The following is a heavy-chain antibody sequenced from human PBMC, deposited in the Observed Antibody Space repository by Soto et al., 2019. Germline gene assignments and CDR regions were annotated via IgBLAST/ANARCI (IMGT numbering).Heavy chain of an antibody. CDR2: ISAYNGNT. CDR3: ASDLNHLRFLAWLGGRDTYYYYYMDV. J-gene: IGHJ6*03. V-gene: IGHV1-18*01. CDR1: GYTFTSYG. Sequence: AAVKVSCKASGYTFTSYGISWVGQAPGQGLEWMGWISAYNGNTNYEQKLPGRVTRTTATSTSTAYMELRNLSSDDTAVYYCASDLNHLRFLAWLGGRDTYYYYYMDVWGKGTTVTVSS. D-gene: IGHD3-3*01.